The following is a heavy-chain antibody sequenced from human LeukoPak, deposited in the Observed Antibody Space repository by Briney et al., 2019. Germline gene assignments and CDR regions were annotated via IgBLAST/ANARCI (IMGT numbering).Heavy chain of an antibody. V-gene: IGHV4-34*01. J-gene: IGHJ6*03. CDR2: INHSGST. Sequence: PPETLSLTCAVYGGSFSGYYWSWIRQPPGKGLEWIGEINHSGSTNYNPSLKSRVTISVDTSKNQFSLKLSSVTAADTAVYYCARHRDSSGYYYYYMDVWGKGTTVTVSS. CDR1: GGSFSGYY. CDR3: ARHRDSSGYYYYYMDV. D-gene: IGHD3-22*01.